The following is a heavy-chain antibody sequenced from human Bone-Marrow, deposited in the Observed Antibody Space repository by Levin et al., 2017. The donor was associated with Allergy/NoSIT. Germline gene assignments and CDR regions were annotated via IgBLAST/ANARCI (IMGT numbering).Heavy chain of an antibody. CDR1: GYTFISYD. D-gene: IGHD2-2*01. V-gene: IGHV1-8*01. CDR2: MNPNSGST. CDR3: ARNPAKTGWFDP. J-gene: IGHJ5*02. Sequence: PGESLKISCKASGYTFISYDINWVRQAAGQVLEWMGWMNPNSGSTGYAQKFQGRVTMTRDTSITTAYMELTSLTSDDTAVYYCARNPAKTGWFDPWGQGTLVIVSS.